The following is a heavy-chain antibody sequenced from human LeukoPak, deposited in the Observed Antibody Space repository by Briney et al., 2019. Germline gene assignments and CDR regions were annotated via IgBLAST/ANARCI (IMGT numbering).Heavy chain of an antibody. CDR1: RGSIRSGSYY. V-gene: IGHV4-61*02. CDR2: IFTSGST. Sequence: SETLSLTCTVSRGSIRSGSYYWSWIRQPAGKGLEWIGRIFTSGSTNYNPSLKSRVTISVDTSKNQFSLKLSSVTAADTAVYYCARGYCSSTSCYWRYWGQGTLVTVSS. CDR3: ARGYCSSTSCYWRY. D-gene: IGHD2-2*01. J-gene: IGHJ4*02.